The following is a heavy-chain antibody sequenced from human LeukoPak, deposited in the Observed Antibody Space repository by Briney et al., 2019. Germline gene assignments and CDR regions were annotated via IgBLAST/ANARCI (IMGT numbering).Heavy chain of an antibody. CDR3: AKESGYYYDSSGFDAFDI. CDR1: GFTFSSYA. Sequence: PGGSLRLSCAASGFTFSSYAMSWVRQPPGKGLEWVSAISGSGGSTYYADSVKGRFTISRDNSKNTLYLQMNSLRAEDTAVYYCAKESGYYYDSSGFDAFDIWGQGTMVTVSS. V-gene: IGHV3-23*01. CDR2: ISGSGGST. J-gene: IGHJ3*02. D-gene: IGHD3-22*01.